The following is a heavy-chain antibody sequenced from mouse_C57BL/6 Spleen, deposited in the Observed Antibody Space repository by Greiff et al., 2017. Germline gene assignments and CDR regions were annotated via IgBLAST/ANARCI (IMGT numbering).Heavy chain of an antibody. J-gene: IGHJ4*01. CDR1: GYTFTSYW. CDR3: ARMRNDGYHGAMDY. V-gene: IGHV1-59*01. D-gene: IGHD2-3*01. Sequence: QVQLKQPGAELVRPGTSVKLSCKASGYTFTSYWMHWVKQRPGQGLEWIGVIDPSDSYTNYNPKFKGKATLTVDTSSSTAYMQLSSLTSEDSAVYYCARMRNDGYHGAMDYWGQGTSVTVSS. CDR2: IDPSDSYT.